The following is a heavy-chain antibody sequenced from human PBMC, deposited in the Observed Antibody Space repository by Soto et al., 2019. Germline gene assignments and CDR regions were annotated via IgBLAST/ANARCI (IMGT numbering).Heavy chain of an antibody. CDR3: ARDGEVGIGKCYFGL. D-gene: IGHD2-21*01. J-gene: IGHJ2*01. Sequence: QVQLVESGGGVVQSGRSLRLSCAASGFTFTSYGFHWVRQAPGKGLEWVAVIWYDGSKEYYADSVKDRFTISKDNSKNTVYLQRKSVTDEDTAMYYCARDGEVGIGKCYFGLGGRGTLVTVSA. V-gene: IGHV3-33*01. CDR1: GFTFTSYG. CDR2: IWYDGSKE.